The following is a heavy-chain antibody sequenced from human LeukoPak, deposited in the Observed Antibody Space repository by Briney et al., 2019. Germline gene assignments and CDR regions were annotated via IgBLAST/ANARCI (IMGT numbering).Heavy chain of an antibody. CDR2: IKSKGEDETT. CDR3: TTDLGITMIRGVIVY. Sequence: GGSLRLSCAASGFTFTNAWMSWVRQPPAKGLEWVGRIKSKGEDETTDYGAPVKGRFTMSRDDSRATLYLQMNSLKAEDTAVYYCTTDLGITMIRGVIVYWGQGALVTVSS. V-gene: IGHV3-15*01. CDR1: GFTFTNAW. J-gene: IGHJ4*02. D-gene: IGHD3-10*01.